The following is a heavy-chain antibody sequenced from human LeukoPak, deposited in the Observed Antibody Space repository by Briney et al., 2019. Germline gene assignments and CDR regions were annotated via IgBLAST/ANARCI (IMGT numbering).Heavy chain of an antibody. CDR1: GGTFSSYA. J-gene: IGHJ4*02. D-gene: IGHD5-24*01. Sequence: ASVKVSCTASGGTFSSYAISWVRQAPGQGLEWMGWINTNTGNPTYAQGFTGRFVFSLDTSVITAYLQISSLKAEDTAVYYCARVASDGYNYIALDYWGQGTLVTVSS. V-gene: IGHV7-4-1*02. CDR2: INTNTGNP. CDR3: ARVASDGYNYIALDY.